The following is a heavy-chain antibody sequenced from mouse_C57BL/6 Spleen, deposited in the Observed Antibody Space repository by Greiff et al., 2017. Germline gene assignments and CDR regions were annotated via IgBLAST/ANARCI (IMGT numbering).Heavy chain of an antibody. CDR1: GFTFSSYA. D-gene: IGHD4-1*01. CDR2: ISSGGDYI. J-gene: IGHJ2*01. V-gene: IGHV5-9-1*02. Sequence: EVKLVESGEGLVKPGGSLKLSCAASGFTFSSYAMSWVRQTPEKRLEWVAYISSGGDYIYYADTVKGRFTISRDNARNTLYLQLSSLKSEDTAMYYCTRGNWDFDYWGQGTTLTVSS. CDR3: TRGNWDFDY.